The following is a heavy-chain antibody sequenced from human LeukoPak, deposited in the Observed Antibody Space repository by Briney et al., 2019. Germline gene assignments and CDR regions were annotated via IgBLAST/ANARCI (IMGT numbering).Heavy chain of an antibody. CDR2: IYHSGST. CDR1: GGSIISGGYS. J-gene: IGHJ4*02. Sequence: SETLSLTCAVSGGSIISGGYSWSWIRQPPGKGLAWIGYIYHSGSTYYNPSLKSRVTISVDRSKNQFSLKLSSVTAADTAVYYCARVEDSSGYFDYWGQGTLVTVSS. CDR3: ARVEDSSGYFDY. D-gene: IGHD3-22*01. V-gene: IGHV4-30-2*01.